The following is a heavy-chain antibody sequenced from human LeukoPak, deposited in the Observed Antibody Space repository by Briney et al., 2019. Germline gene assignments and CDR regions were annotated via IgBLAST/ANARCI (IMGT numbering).Heavy chain of an antibody. Sequence: GASVTXSFKASGYTFTVYYMHWVRQAPXQGLEWMGWINPNSGGTNYAQKFQGRVTMTRDTSISTAYMELSRLRSDDTAVYYCARGAAPHPYEWFGELMGGSYFDYWGQGTLVTVSS. D-gene: IGHD3-10*01. CDR2: INPNSGGT. V-gene: IGHV1-2*02. CDR1: GYTFTVYY. CDR3: ARGAAPHPYEWFGELMGGSYFDY. J-gene: IGHJ4*02.